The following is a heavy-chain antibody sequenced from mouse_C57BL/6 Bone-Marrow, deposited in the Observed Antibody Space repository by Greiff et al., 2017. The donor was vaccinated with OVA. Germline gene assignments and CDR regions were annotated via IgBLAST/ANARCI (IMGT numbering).Heavy chain of an antibody. CDR3: ASGELGLWYFDV. J-gene: IGHJ1*03. CDR2: INSDGDST. V-gene: IGHV5-2*01. CDR1: EYEFPSHD. D-gene: IGHD4-1*01. Sequence: EVKLVESGGGLVQPGESLKLSCESNEYEFPSHDMSWVRKTPEKRLELVAAINSDGDSTYYPDTMARRFIISRDNTKKTLYLQMSSLRSEDTALYYCASGELGLWYFDVWGTGTTVTVSS.